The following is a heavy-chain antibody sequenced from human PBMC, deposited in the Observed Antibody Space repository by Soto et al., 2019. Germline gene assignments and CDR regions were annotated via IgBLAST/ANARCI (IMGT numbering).Heavy chain of an antibody. J-gene: IGHJ4*02. CDR1: GFTFSSYA. CDR3: VNSRTTVVPAAVVEY. Sequence: EVQLLESGGGFIQPGGSLRLSCAASGFTFSSYAMTWVRQAPGKGLEWVSGISGSGGTTYYAGSVKGRFTISRDNSKNTLYLQMSSLRAEDTAVYYCVNSRTTVVPAAVVEYWGQGALVTVSP. CDR2: ISGSGGTT. V-gene: IGHV3-23*01. D-gene: IGHD2-2*01.